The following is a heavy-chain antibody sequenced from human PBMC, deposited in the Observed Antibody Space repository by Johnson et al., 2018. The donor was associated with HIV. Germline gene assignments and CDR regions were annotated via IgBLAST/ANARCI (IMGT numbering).Heavy chain of an antibody. V-gene: IGHV3-43*01. CDR2: ISWDGGST. CDR1: GFTFDDYT. J-gene: IGHJ3*02. CDR3: AKDTVEGTGAFDI. D-gene: IGHD5-24*01. Sequence: VQLVEYGGVVVQPGGSLRLSCAASGFTFDDYTMNWVRQAPGKGLEWVSLISWDGGSTYYADSVKGRFTISRDNSKNALYLQMNSLRTEDTALYYCAKDTVEGTGAFDIWGQGTMVTVSS.